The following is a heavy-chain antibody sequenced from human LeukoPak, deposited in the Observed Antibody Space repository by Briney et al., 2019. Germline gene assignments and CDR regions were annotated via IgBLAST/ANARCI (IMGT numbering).Heavy chain of an antibody. V-gene: IGHV1-69*05. CDR2: IIPIFGTA. CDR3: AGNDGGSYRAGFDY. Sequence: SVKVSCKASGGTFSSYAISWVRQAPGQGLEGTGGIIPIFGTANYAQKFQGRVTITTDESTSIAYMELSSLRSEDTAVYYCAGNDGGSYRAGFDYWGQGTLVTVSS. J-gene: IGHJ4*02. D-gene: IGHD1-26*01. CDR1: GGTFSSYA.